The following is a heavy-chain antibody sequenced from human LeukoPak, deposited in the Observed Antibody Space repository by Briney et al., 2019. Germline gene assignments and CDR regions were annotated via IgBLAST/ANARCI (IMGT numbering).Heavy chain of an antibody. CDR3: ARRPDYGGTPTFDY. J-gene: IGHJ4*02. CDR2: IYSDGST. Sequence: GGSLRLSCAASGLTVTSNYMSWVRQAPGKGLERVSVIYSDGSTYYADSVKGRFSISRDNSKNTLYLQLNSLRVEDTAVYYCARRPDYGGTPTFDYWGQGTLVTVSS. V-gene: IGHV3-66*01. CDR1: GLTVTSNY. D-gene: IGHD4-23*01.